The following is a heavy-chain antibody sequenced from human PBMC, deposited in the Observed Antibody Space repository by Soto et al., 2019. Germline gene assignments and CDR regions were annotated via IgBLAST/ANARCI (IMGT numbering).Heavy chain of an antibody. Sequence: GGSLRLSCAASGFTFSSNAMSWVRQAPGKGLEWVSAISGSGGSSYYADSVKGRFTISRDNSKKTLYLQMNSLRAEDTAIYYCAKIRCSGGSCYAAYYYGMDVWGQGTTVTVSS. CDR1: GFTFSSNA. CDR3: AKIRCSGGSCYAAYYYGMDV. V-gene: IGHV3-23*01. CDR2: ISGSGGSS. D-gene: IGHD2-15*01. J-gene: IGHJ6*02.